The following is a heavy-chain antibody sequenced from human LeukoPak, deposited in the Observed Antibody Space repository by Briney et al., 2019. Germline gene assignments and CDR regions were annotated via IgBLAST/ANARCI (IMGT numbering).Heavy chain of an antibody. V-gene: IGHV4-59*01. Sequence: SETLSLTCTVSGGSISSYYWSWIRQPPGKGLEWIGYIYYSGSTNYNPSLKSRVTISVDTSKNQFSLKLSSVTAADTALYYCARGAGGRKGLRGYWFDPWGQGTLVTVSS. CDR3: ARGAGGRKGLRGYWFDP. CDR1: GGSISSYY. J-gene: IGHJ5*02. D-gene: IGHD5/OR15-5a*01. CDR2: IYYSGST.